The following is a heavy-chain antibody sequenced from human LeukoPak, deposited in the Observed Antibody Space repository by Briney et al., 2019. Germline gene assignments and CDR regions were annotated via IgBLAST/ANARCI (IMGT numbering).Heavy chain of an antibody. CDR2: IYTSRST. Sequence: TETLSLTCTVSGGSISSYYWSWIRQPAGKGLEWIGRIYTSRSTNYNPSLKSRVTMSVDTSKNQFSLKLSSVTAADTAVYYCARCELHMRENYDFWSGYSQDYYYYYMDVWGKGTTVTVSS. V-gene: IGHV4-4*07. CDR1: GGSISSYY. CDR3: ARCELHMRENYDFWSGYSQDYYYYYMDV. D-gene: IGHD3-3*01. J-gene: IGHJ6*03.